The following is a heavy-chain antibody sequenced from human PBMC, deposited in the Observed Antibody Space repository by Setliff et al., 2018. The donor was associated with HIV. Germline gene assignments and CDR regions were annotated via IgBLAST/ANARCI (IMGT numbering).Heavy chain of an antibody. D-gene: IGHD3-10*01. CDR3: AKKTAAYTSGSWLHY. CDR2: ISYDGSDT. J-gene: IGHJ4*02. CDR1: GFTFSNDW. Sequence: GSLRLSCAVSGFTFSNDWMHWVRQAPGKGLVWVSRISYDGSDTIYADSVKGRFVISREKSKSTLYLQMNSLRAEDTAVYYCAKKTAAYTSGSWLHYWGQGTLVTVSS. V-gene: IGHV3-74*01.